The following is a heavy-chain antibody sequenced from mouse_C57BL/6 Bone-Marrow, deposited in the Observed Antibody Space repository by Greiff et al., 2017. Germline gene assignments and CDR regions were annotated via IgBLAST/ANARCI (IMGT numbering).Heavy chain of an antibody. Sequence: EVQVVESGGGLVKPGGSLKLSCAASGFTFSSYAMSWVRQTPEKRLEWVATISDGGSYTYYPDNVKGRFTISRDNAKNNLYLQMSHLKSEDTAMYYCARAPTTAYAMDYWGQGTSVTGSS. V-gene: IGHV5-4*01. CDR1: GFTFSSYA. CDR2: ISDGGSYT. J-gene: IGHJ4*01. D-gene: IGHD1-2*01. CDR3: ARAPTTAYAMDY.